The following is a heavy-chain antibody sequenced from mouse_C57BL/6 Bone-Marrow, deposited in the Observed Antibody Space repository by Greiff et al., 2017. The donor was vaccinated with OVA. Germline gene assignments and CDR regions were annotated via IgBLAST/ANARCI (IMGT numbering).Heavy chain of an antibody. CDR3: TGIFAY. CDR1: GYTFTSYW. Sequence: VQLQQSGTVLARPGASVKMSCKTSGYTFTSYWMHWVKQRPGQGLEWIGAIYPGNSDTSYNQKFKGKAKLTAVTSASTAYMELSSLTNADSAVYYCTGIFAYWGQGTLVTVSA. CDR2: IYPGNSDT. V-gene: IGHV1-5*01. J-gene: IGHJ3*01.